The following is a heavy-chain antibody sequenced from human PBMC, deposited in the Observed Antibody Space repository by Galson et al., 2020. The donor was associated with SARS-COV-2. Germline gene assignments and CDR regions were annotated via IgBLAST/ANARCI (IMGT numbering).Heavy chain of an antibody. CDR3: ARVRAPGRPGNSAGYSFDY. CDR2: TYYSATT. Sequence: SETLSLTCSVSGGPISSGDYYCSWLRHPPGTGLEWIGHTYYSATTYYNPSLESRITMSVDTTKNQFSLKVSSVTAADTATYYCARVRAPGRPGNSAGYSFDYWGQGTLVTVSS. CDR1: GGPISSGDYY. J-gene: IGHJ4*02. V-gene: IGHV4-30-4*01. D-gene: IGHD1-26*01.